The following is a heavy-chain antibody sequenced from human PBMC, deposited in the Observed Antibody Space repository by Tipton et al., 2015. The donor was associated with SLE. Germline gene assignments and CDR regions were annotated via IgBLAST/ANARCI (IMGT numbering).Heavy chain of an antibody. CDR1: CGSVSSYQ. CDR2: IYYSGST. V-gene: IGHV4-59*02. D-gene: IGHD1-1*01. J-gene: IGHJ4*02. CDR3: AREKRGWNDDLAVDY. Sequence: TLSLTCTVSCGSVSSYQWRWTRAPPGTGLEWIGYIYYSGSTNYNPSLKSRVTISVDTSKNQLSLKLSSVTAADTAVYYCAREKRGWNDDLAVDYWGQGTLVTVSS.